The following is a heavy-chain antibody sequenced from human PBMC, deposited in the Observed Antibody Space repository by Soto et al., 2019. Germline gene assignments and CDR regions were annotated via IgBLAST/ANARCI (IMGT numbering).Heavy chain of an antibody. CDR3: AHIVVACLGYYVDY. CDR2: IYWDDDK. Sequence: QITLKESGPTLVKPTQTLTLTCTVSGFSLSSTRMAVGWIRQPPGKALEWLALIYWDDDKRYSPFLKRRLTITKDTSKNQVVLTMSNMDPVDTARYYCAHIVVACLGYYVDYLGQGTLVTVSS. V-gene: IGHV2-5*02. CDR1: GFSLSSTRMA. D-gene: IGHD5-12*01. J-gene: IGHJ4*02.